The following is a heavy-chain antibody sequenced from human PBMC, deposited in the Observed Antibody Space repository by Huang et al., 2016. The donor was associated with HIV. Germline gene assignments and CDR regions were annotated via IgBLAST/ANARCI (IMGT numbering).Heavy chain of an antibody. CDR1: GYIFTSYA. Sequence: QGQLVQSGAEMKKPGASVKLSCKASGYIFTSYAIHWLRRAPGQSLQWRGWTNPGNTQIPFSQHFQGRVTISRDTSTNTVSLEVSNVSPRDTAVYYCARAARGDGYQGAFDVWGQGTAVTVSS. D-gene: IGHD2-2*01. CDR3: ARAARGDGYQGAFDV. J-gene: IGHJ3*01. CDR2: TNPGNTQI. V-gene: IGHV1-3*01.